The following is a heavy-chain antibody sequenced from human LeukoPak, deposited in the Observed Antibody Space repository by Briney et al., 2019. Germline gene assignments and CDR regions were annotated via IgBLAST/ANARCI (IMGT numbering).Heavy chain of an antibody. V-gene: IGHV1-18*01. D-gene: IGHD3-10*01. J-gene: IGHJ4*02. CDR2: ISGYNGNT. CDR1: GYTLTSYG. Sequence: ASVNVSCKASGYTLTSYGFSWLRQAPGQGLEWMGWISGYNGNTNYAQNLQGRVTMTIDTSTSTAYMELRSLRSDDTAVYYCARDPAFRGAQMEYWGQGTLVTVSS. CDR3: ARDPAFRGAQMEY.